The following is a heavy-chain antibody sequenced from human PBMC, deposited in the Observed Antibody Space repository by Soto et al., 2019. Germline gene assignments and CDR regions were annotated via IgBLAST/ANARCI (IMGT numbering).Heavy chain of an antibody. CDR3: AQSYGNEWHEYFFDY. V-gene: IGHV3-23*01. J-gene: IGHJ4*02. CDR1: RFGFIRYS. Sequence: EVQLLESGGGLVQPGGSLRLSCAASRFGFIRYSMSWVRQAPGKGLEWVSGLSGSGYSTYYADSVNGRFTISRDNSRNTLYLQMNSLRAEDTAVYYCAQSYGNEWHEYFFDYWGQGVLVTVSS. D-gene: IGHD3-10*01. CDR2: LSGSGYST.